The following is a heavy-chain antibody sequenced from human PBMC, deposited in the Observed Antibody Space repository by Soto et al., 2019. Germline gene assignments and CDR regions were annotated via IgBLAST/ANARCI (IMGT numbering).Heavy chain of an antibody. Sequence: PXGSLRLSCAASVFTLSTYFVHCVRHAPGKWLVWVSHINTDGSRTSYADSVEGRFTISRDNAKNTLYLQMNSLTAEDTAVYYCARARYSSSSPSYYYGMEVWGQGTTFTVS. V-gene: IGHV3-74*01. J-gene: IGHJ6*02. CDR3: ARARYSSSSPSYYYGMEV. D-gene: IGHD6-6*01. CDR1: VFTLSTYF. CDR2: INTDGSRT.